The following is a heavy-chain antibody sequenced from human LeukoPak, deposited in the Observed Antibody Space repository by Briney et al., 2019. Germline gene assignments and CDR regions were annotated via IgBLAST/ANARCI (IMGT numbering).Heavy chain of an antibody. V-gene: IGHV3-48*03. J-gene: IGHJ4*02. Sequence: GGSLRLSCAASGFTFNTYEMRWVRQAPGKGLEWVSCVSSTGSTMYHAGSVKGRFTISRDNVKISLYLQMNSLRAEDAAVYYCARRYCSSASCLFDYWGQGTLVTVSS. CDR2: VSSTGSTM. CDR3: ARRYCSSASCLFDY. CDR1: GFTFNTYE. D-gene: IGHD2-2*01.